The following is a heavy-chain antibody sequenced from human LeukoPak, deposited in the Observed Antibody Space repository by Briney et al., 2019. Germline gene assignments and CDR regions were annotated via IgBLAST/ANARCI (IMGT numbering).Heavy chain of an antibody. J-gene: IGHJ4*02. V-gene: IGHV4-59*01. D-gene: IGHD4-17*01. CDR2: IYYSGST. Sequence: SETLSLTCTVSGGSISSYYWSWIRQPPGKGLEWIGYIYYSGSTNYNPSLKSRVTISVDTSKNQFSLKLSSVTAADTAVYYCARDLGDYVNDYWGQGTLVTVSS. CDR3: ARDLGDYVNDY. CDR1: GGSISSYY.